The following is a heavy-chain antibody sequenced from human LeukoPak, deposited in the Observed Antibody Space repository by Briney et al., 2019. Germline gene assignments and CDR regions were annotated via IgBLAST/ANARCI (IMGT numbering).Heavy chain of an antibody. Sequence: TGGSLRLSCAASGFTFDDYAMHWVRQAPGKGLEWVSLISGDGGSTYYADSVKGRFTISRDNSKNSLYLQMNSLRTEDTALYYCAKDINVWPMVRGVIPILRNYYYYGMDVWGQGTTVTVSS. D-gene: IGHD3-10*01. CDR2: ISGDGGST. CDR3: AKDINVWPMVRGVIPILRNYYYYGMDV. V-gene: IGHV3-43*02. J-gene: IGHJ6*02. CDR1: GFTFDDYA.